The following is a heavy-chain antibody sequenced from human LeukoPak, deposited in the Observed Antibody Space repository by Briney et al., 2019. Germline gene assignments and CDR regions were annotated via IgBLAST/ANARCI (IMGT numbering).Heavy chain of an antibody. D-gene: IGHD2-15*01. V-gene: IGHV1-2*02. J-gene: IGHJ6*02. CDR1: GYTFTGYY. CDR2: INPNSGGT. CDR3: ARDRASGSYYYGMDV. Sequence: GASVKVSCKASGYTFTGYYMHWVRQAPGQGLEWMGWINPNSGGTNYAQKFQGRVTMTRDTSISTAHMELSRLRSDDTAVYYCARDRASGSYYYGMDVWGQGTTVTVSS.